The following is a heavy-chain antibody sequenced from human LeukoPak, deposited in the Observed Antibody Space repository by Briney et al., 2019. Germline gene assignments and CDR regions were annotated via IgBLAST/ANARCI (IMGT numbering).Heavy chain of an antibody. CDR1: GFTFSGSA. Sequence: GGSLRLSCAASGFTFSGSAMHWVRQASGKGLEWVGRIRSKANSYATAYAASVKGRFTISRDDSKNTAYLQMNSLKTEDTAVYFCAKGVLTVTLTLLDYWGQGTLVTVSS. CDR3: AKGVLTVTLTLLDY. V-gene: IGHV3-73*01. J-gene: IGHJ4*02. CDR2: IRSKANSYAT. D-gene: IGHD4-17*01.